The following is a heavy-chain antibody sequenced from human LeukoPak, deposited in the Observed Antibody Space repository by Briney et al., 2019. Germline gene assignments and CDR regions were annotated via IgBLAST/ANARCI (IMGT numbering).Heavy chain of an antibody. V-gene: IGHV4-61*01. CDR3: ARSRAFNSGAFDP. CDR2: IYNGVNT. Sequence: SETLSLTCTVSGASVSSASYWTWIRQPPGKGVEWIAHIYNGVNTNYNPSLKSRVTISVDTSKNQFPLRLNSVTAADTAVYYCARSRAFNSGAFDPWGQGSLVTVSS. D-gene: IGHD1-26*01. J-gene: IGHJ5*02. CDR1: GASVSSASY.